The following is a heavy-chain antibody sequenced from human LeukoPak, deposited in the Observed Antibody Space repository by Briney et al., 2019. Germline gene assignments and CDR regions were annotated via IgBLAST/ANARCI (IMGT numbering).Heavy chain of an antibody. D-gene: IGHD5-24*01. J-gene: IGHJ4*02. V-gene: IGHV1-46*03. CDR1: GYTFTSYY. CDR2: INPSGGST. CDR3: ARTERWLQLRYYYDY. Sequence: VKVSCKASGYTFTSYYMHWVRQAPGQGLEWMGIINPSGGSTSYAQKFQGRVTMTRDTSTSTVYMELSSLRSEDTAVYYCARTERWLQLRYYYDYWGQGTLVTVSS.